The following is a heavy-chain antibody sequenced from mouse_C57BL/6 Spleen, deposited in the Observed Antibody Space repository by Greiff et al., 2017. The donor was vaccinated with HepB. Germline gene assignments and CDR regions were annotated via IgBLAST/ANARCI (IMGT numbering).Heavy chain of an antibody. V-gene: IGHV10-1*01. J-gene: IGHJ2*01. Sequence: EVKVVESGGGLVQPKGSLKLSCAASGFSFNTYAMNWVRQAPGKGLEWVARIRSKSNNYATYYADSVKDRFTISRDDSESMLYLQMNNLKTEDTAMYYCVRQDYYGSSYEGPFDYWGQGTTLTVSS. CDR2: IRSKSNNYAT. CDR1: GFSFNTYA. CDR3: VRQDYYGSSYEGPFDY. D-gene: IGHD1-1*01.